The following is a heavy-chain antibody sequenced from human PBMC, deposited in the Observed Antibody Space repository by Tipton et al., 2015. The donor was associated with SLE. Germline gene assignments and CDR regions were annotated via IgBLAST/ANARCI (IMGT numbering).Heavy chain of an antibody. J-gene: IGHJ4*02. D-gene: IGHD6-13*01. CDR2: IYPGASDT. CDR3: ARSPGSSWIDY. CDR1: GYTFSDYW. Sequence: QLVQSGAEVKKPGESLKISCKSSGYTFSDYWIAWVRQMPGKGLEWMGIIYPGASDTRYSPSFQGQVTISADKPISTAYLHWSNLKASDTAMYYCARSPGSSWIDYWGQGTLVTVSS. V-gene: IGHV5-51*01.